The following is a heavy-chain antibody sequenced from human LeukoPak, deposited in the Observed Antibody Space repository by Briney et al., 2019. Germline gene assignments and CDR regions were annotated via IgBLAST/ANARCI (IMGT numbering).Heavy chain of an antibody. J-gene: IGHJ5*02. CDR1: GYTFTSYY. CDR2: INPSGGST. D-gene: IGHD6-19*01. CDR3: ARGGPTFIAVAGMRWWFDP. V-gene: IGHV1-46*01. Sequence: ASVKVSCKASGYTFTSYYMHWVRQAPGQGLEWMGIINPSGGSTSYAQKFQGRVTMTRDTSTNTVYMELSSLRSEDTAVYYCARGGPTFIAVAGMRWWFDPWGQGTLVTVSS.